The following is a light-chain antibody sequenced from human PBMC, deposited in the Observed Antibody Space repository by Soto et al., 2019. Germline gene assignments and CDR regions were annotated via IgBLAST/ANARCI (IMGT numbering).Light chain of an antibody. V-gene: IGLV2-14*01. CDR3: GSYTSTDTTFV. CDR1: ITDVGGYNY. CDR2: EVS. Sequence: QSVLAQPASVSGSPGQSITISCTGTITDVGGYNYVSWYQHHPGKGPKLIIYEVSNRPSGVSDRFSGSKSGNKASLIISNLEAEDESDYYCGSYTSTDTTFVFGTGTKVTVL. J-gene: IGLJ1*01.